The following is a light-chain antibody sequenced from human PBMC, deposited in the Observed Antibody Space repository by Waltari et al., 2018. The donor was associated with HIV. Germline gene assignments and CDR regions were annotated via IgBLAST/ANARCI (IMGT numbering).Light chain of an antibody. V-gene: IGLV2-23*02. CDR1: SNDVGGYPF. CDR2: EVS. J-gene: IGLJ1*01. CDR3: CSYAGSSTYV. Sequence: QSALTQPASVSGSPGQSITVSCTGTSNDVGGYPFVSWYQQHPGKAPKLMIYEVSKRPSGVSNRFSGSKSGNTASLTISGLQAEDEADYYCCSYAGSSTYVFGTGTKVTVL.